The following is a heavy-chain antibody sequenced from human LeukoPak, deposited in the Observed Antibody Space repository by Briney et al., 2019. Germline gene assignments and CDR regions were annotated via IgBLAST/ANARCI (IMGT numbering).Heavy chain of an antibody. CDR2: IYYSGST. CDR3: ARDHYGSGMFDY. V-gene: IGHV4-30-4*08. CDR1: GGSISSGDYY. Sequence: SQTLSLTCTVSGGSISSGDYYWSWIRQPPGKGLEWIGHIYYSGSTYYNPSLKSRVTISVDTSKNQFSLKLSSVTAADTAVYYCARDHYGSGMFDYWGQGTLVTVSS. D-gene: IGHD3-10*01. J-gene: IGHJ4*02.